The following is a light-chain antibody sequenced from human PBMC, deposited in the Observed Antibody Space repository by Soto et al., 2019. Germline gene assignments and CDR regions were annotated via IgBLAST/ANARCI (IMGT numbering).Light chain of an antibody. J-gene: IGLJ2*01. Sequence: QSVLTQPPSISGAPGQTVTISCTGTYTNLGAPYDVHWYVQLPDAAPKLLSYSNNHRPSGVPDRFSGSTSGASASLAIAGLRAEDEAEYYCQSYDSSLSGLIFGGGTKLTVL. CDR1: YTNLGAPYD. CDR2: SNN. V-gene: IGLV1-40*01. CDR3: QSYDSSLSGLI.